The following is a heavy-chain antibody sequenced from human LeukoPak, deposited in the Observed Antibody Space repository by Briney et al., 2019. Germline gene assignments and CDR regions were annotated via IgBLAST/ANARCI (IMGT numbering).Heavy chain of an antibody. CDR3: AKDVGSGYYYVMGYYYYGMDV. D-gene: IGHD3-22*01. Sequence: GRSLRLSCAASGFTFDDYAMHWVRQAPGKGLEWVSGISWNSGSIGYADSVKGRFTISRDNAKNSLYLQMNSLRAEDTALYYCAKDVGSGYYYVMGYYYYGMDVWGQGTTVTVSS. CDR1: GFTFDDYA. V-gene: IGHV3-9*01. CDR2: ISWNSGSI. J-gene: IGHJ6*02.